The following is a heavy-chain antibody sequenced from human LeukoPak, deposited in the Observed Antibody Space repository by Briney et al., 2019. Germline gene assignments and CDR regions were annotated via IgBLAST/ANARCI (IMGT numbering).Heavy chain of an antibody. CDR3: ARGMAVAGNYYYYYGMDV. CDR1: GYSFSSYKAA. Sequence: SQGLPLTFLITGYSFSSYKAAWNWIRQYPSRALEWLGSTYWGSKWYNDYAVSVNSRVTINPDTSKNQFSLQLNSVTPEDTAVYYCARGMAVAGNYYYYYGMDVWGQGTTVTVSS. V-gene: IGHV6-1*01. J-gene: IGHJ6*02. D-gene: IGHD6-19*01. CDR2: TYWGSKWYN.